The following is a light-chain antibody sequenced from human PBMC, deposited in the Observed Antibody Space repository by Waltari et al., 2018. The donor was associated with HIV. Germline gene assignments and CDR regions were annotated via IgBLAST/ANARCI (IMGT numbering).Light chain of an antibody. CDR2: EVT. CDR3: SSFAGTHKL. CDR1: NGDISDYNY. Sequence: QSALTQSPSASGSPGQSVNISCTGANGDISDYNYVSWYQQRSDRPPKLIIFEVTKRPSGVPDRFSGSKSGNTASLFVSGLQPEDEATYFCSSFAGTHKLFGGGTKLTVL. V-gene: IGLV2-8*01. J-gene: IGLJ2*01.